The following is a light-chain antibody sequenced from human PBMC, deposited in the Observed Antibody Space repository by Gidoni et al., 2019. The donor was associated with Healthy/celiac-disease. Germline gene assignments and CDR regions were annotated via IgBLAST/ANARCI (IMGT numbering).Light chain of an antibody. V-gene: IGLV3-25*03. CDR2: KDS. Sequence: SYELTQPPSGSVSPGQTARITCSGDALPKQYAYWYQQKPGQAPVLVISKDSERPSGIPERFSGSSSGTTVTLTISGVQAEDEADYYCQSADSSGTYVVFGGGTKLTVL. CDR3: QSADSSGTYVV. J-gene: IGLJ2*01. CDR1: ALPKQY.